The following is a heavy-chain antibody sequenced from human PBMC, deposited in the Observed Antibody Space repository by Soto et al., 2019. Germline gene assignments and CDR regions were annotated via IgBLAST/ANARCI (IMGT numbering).Heavy chain of an antibody. CDR2: IYYSGIT. V-gene: IGHV4-59*01. CDR3: ARGSYDSSTYYSEPFDQ. CDR1: GGSISSYY. Sequence: SETLSLTCTVSGGSISSYYWSWIRQPPGKGLECIGYIYYSGITNYNPSLKGRVTISVDTSKNQFSLKPRSVTAADTAMYYCARGSYDSSTYYSEPFDQWGQGTLVTVS. D-gene: IGHD3-22*01. J-gene: IGHJ4*02.